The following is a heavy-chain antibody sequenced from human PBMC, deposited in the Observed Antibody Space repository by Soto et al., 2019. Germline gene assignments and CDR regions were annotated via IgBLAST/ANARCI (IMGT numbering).Heavy chain of an antibody. CDR3: ARVTAANFNWFDP. D-gene: IGHD2-15*01. CDR1: GYSISSGYY. CDR2: IYHSGST. V-gene: IGHV4-38-2*01. Sequence: SETLSLTCAVSGYSISSGYYWGCIRQPPGKGLEWIGSIYHSGSTYYNPSLKSRVTISVGTSKNQFSLKLSSVTAADTAVYYCARVTAANFNWFDPWGQGTLVTVSS. J-gene: IGHJ5*02.